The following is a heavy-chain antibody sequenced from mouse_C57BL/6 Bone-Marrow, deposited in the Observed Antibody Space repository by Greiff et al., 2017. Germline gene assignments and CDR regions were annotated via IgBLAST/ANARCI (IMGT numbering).Heavy chain of an antibody. CDR3: ARHYGSSDGYFDV. J-gene: IGHJ1*03. CDR2: ISPGDGDP. Sequence: VQLQQSGPELVQPGASVKISCKASGYAFSSSWMNLVTQRPGKGLEWLGRISPGDGDPNYNGKFKGKATLTADKTSSTSHMQLSSLTSGDSAVYVCARHYGSSDGYFDVWGTGTTVTGSS. V-gene: IGHV1-82*01. D-gene: IGHD1-1*01. CDR1: GYAFSSSW.